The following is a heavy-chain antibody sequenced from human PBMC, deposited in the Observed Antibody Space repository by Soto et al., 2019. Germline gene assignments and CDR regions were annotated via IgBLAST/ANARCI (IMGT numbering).Heavy chain of an antibody. CDR1: GYTFTGYY. V-gene: IGHV1-2*04. CDR2: INPNSGGT. Sequence: ASVKVSCKASGYTFTGYYMHWVRQAPGQGLEWMGWINPNSGGTNYAQKFQGWVTMTRDTSISTAYMELSRLRSDDTAVYYCARVRLGYSNYPSYYGMDVWGQGTTVTV. J-gene: IGHJ6*02. D-gene: IGHD4-4*01. CDR3: ARVRLGYSNYPSYYGMDV.